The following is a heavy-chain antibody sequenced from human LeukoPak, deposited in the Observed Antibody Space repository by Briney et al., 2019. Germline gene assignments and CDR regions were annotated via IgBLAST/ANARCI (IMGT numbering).Heavy chain of an antibody. J-gene: IGHJ4*02. V-gene: IGHV4-34*01. CDR2: INHSGST. CDR3: ARGRVTYLYYFDY. D-gene: IGHD2/OR15-2a*01. CDR1: GGSFSGYY. Sequence: PSETLSLTCAVYGGSFSGYYWSWIRQPPGKGLEWIGEINHSGSTNYNPSLKSRVTISVDTSKNQFSLKLSSVTAADTAVYYCARGRVTYLYYFDYWGQGTLVTVSS.